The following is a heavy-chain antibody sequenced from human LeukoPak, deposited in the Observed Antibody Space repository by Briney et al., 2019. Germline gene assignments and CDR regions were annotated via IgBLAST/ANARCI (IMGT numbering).Heavy chain of an antibody. J-gene: IGHJ4*02. Sequence: SVKVSCKASGGTLSSYAISWVRQAPGQGLEWMGGIIPIFGTANYAQKFQGRVTITADESMSTAYMELSSLRSEDTAVYYCARGRRRPYCSSTSCYTYDPFDYWGQGTLVTVSS. CDR1: GGTLSSYA. CDR2: IIPIFGTA. CDR3: ARGRRRPYCSSTSCYTYDPFDY. V-gene: IGHV1-69*13. D-gene: IGHD2-2*02.